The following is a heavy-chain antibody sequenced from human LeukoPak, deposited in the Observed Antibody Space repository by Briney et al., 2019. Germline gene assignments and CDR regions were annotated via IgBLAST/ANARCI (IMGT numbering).Heavy chain of an antibody. Sequence: ASVKVSCKASGYTFTGYYMHWVRQAPGQGLEWMGWINPNSGGTNYAQKFQGRVTMTRDTSISTAYMELSRLRSDDTAVYYCARDHYGSGSYYKDKGRFDYWGQGTLVTVSS. CDR2: INPNSGGT. CDR3: ARDHYGSGSYYKDKGRFDY. CDR1: GYTFTGYY. V-gene: IGHV1-2*02. J-gene: IGHJ4*02. D-gene: IGHD3-10*01.